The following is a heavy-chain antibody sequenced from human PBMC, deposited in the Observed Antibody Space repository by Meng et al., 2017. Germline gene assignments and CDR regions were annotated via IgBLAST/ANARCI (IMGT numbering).Heavy chain of an antibody. CDR1: GFTFSSYS. CDR2: ISSSSSYI. V-gene: IGHV3-21*01. D-gene: IGHD6-19*01. CDR3: AGSSGIAVAGGGY. J-gene: IGHJ4*02. Sequence: GESLKIPCAASGFTFSSYSMNWVRQAPGKGLEWVSSISSSSSYIYYADSVKGRFTISRDNAKNSLYLQMNSLRAEDTAVYYCAGSSGIAVAGGGYWGQGTLVTVSS.